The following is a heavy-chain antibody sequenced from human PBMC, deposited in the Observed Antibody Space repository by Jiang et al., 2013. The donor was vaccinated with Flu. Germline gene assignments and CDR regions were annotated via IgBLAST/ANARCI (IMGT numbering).Heavy chain of an antibody. CDR2: ISGSGGNT. J-gene: IGHJ4*02. CDR3: AKEVGYVHHFDY. Sequence: AASGFTFSSNAMSWVRQAPGKGLEWVSTISGSGGNTDYADSVKGRFTISRDNSKNTLSLQMNSLRADDTALYYCAKEVGYVHHFDYWGQGTLVTVSS. CDR1: GFTFSSNA. D-gene: IGHD2-8*02. V-gene: IGHV3-23*01.